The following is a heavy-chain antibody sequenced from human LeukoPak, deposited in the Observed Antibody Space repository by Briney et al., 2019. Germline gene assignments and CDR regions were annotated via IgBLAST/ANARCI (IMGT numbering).Heavy chain of an antibody. D-gene: IGHD6-19*01. Sequence: GGSLRLSCAASGFTFNTYAMNWVRQAPGKGLEWVSYISSSSSTIYYADSVKGRFTTSRDNAKNSLYLQMNSLTDEDTALYYCARARPVADVNWFDPWGQGTLVTVSS. CDR2: ISSSSSTI. CDR1: GFTFNTYA. J-gene: IGHJ5*02. CDR3: ARARPVADVNWFDP. V-gene: IGHV3-48*02.